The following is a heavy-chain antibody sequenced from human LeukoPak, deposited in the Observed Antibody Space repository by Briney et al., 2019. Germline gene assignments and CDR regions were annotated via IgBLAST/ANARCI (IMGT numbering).Heavy chain of an antibody. Sequence: GGSLRVSCAASGFTFSSYAMSWVRQAPGKGLEWVSAISGSGGSTYYADSVKGRFTISRDNSKNTLYLQMNSLRAEDTAVYYCAKDCDYYDSSGYSNWGQGTLVTVSS. CDR1: GFTFSSYA. J-gene: IGHJ4*02. CDR3: AKDCDYYDSSGYSN. V-gene: IGHV3-23*01. D-gene: IGHD3-22*01. CDR2: ISGSGGST.